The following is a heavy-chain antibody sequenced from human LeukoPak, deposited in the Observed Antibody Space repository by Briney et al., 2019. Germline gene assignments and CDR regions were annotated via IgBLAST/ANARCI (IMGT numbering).Heavy chain of an antibody. CDR1: GYSISSGYY. D-gene: IGHD3-22*01. CDR2: IYHSGST. CDR3: ASGDYDSSGYLDY. Sequence: SETLFLTCAVSGYSISSGYYWGWIRQPPGKGLEWIGSIYHSGSTYYNPSLKSRVTISVDTSKNQFSLKLSSVTAADTAVYYCASGDYDSSGYLDYWGQGTLVTVSS. J-gene: IGHJ4*02. V-gene: IGHV4-38-2*01.